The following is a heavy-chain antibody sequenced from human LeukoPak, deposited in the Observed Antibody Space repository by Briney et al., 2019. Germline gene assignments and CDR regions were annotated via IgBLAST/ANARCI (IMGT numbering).Heavy chain of an antibody. CDR2: ISYDGSNK. CDR3: ARDGYYYDSSGYYDY. Sequence: GGSLRLSCAASGFTFSSYAMHWVRQAPGKGLEWVAVISYDGSNKYYADSVKGRFTISRDNSKNTLCLQMNSLRAEDTAVYYCARDGYYYDSSGYYDYWGQGTLVTVSS. V-gene: IGHV3-30*04. J-gene: IGHJ4*02. CDR1: GFTFSSYA. D-gene: IGHD3-22*01.